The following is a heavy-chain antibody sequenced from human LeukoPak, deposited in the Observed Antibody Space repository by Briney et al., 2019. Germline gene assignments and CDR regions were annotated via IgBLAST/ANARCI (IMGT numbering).Heavy chain of an antibody. J-gene: IGHJ4*02. V-gene: IGHV3-23*01. D-gene: IGHD7-27*01. CDR2: INQNGDKT. Sequence: PGGSLRLSXAASGFSFSDTYMSWVRQALGGGPEWLSGINQNGDKTYYVDSAKGRFTISRDNSKNMLFLQINSLRVEDTAVYYCAKDKHNWGSDYWGQGTLVTVSS. CDR3: AKDKHNWGSDY. CDR1: GFSFSDTY.